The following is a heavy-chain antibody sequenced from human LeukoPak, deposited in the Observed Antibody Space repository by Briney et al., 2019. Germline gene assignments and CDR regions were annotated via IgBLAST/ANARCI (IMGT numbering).Heavy chain of an antibody. CDR1: GFTFSSYA. J-gene: IGHJ3*02. V-gene: IGHV3-23*01. Sequence: GGSLRLSCAASGFTFSSYAMTWVRQAPGKGLEWVSAISGSGISTYYADSVKGRFTISRDNSKNTLYLQMNSLRAEDTAVYYCAKEGTGQHLYADGDAFDIWGQGTMVTVSS. CDR2: ISGSGIST. CDR3: AKEGTGQHLYADGDAFDI. D-gene: IGHD1-14*01.